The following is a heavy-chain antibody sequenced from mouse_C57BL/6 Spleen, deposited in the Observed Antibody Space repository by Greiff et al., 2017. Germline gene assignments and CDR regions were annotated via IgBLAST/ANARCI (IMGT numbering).Heavy chain of an antibody. CDR2: ISAGGSYT. CDR1: GFTFSSYA. Sequence: EVQLVESGGGLVKPGGSLKLSCAASGFTFSSYAMSWVRQTPEKRLEWVATISAGGSYTYYPDNVKGRFTISRDNAKNNLYLQMSHLKSEDTAMYYCARDLLNAMDYWGQRTSVTVST. CDR3: ARDLLNAMDY. V-gene: IGHV5-4*01. J-gene: IGHJ4*01.